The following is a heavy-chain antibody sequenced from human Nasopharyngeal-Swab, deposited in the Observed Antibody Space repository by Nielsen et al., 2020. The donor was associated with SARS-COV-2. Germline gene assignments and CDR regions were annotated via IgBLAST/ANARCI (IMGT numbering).Heavy chain of an antibody. CDR1: GGSISGYY. CDR2: INHSGST. V-gene: IGHV4-34*01. Sequence: SETLSLTCTVSGGSISGYYWSWIRQPPGKGLEWIGEINHSGSTNYNPSLKSRVTISVDTSKNQFSLKLSSVTAADTAVYYCGAGAGVGAFDIWGQGTMVTVSS. D-gene: IGHD6-13*01. CDR3: GAGAGVGAFDI. J-gene: IGHJ3*02.